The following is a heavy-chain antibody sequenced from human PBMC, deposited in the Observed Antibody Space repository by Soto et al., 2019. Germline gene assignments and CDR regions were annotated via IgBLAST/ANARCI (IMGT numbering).Heavy chain of an antibody. Sequence: QVQLVQSGAEVRKPGSSVKVSCKASGGTFSRHAISWVRQAPGQGLEWMGGIIPIFGTANHAQKFQGRVTIIADESTSTAYMELSSPRSEDTAIYYCARGGSGPQGGYFQHWGQGTLVTVSS. V-gene: IGHV1-69*01. CDR3: ARGGSGPQGGYFQH. J-gene: IGHJ1*01. CDR1: GGTFSRHA. CDR2: IIPIFGTA. D-gene: IGHD3-3*01.